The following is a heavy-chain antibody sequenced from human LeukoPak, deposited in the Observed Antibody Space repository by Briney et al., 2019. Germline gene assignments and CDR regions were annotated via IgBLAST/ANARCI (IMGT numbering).Heavy chain of an antibody. CDR2: IYSGGST. CDR1: GFTVSSNY. J-gene: IGHJ4*02. CDR3: AREPSVAGTPPDY. Sequence: GGSLRLSCAASGFTVSSNYMSWVRQAPGKGLEWVSVIYSGGSTYYADSVKGRFTISRDNSKNTLYLQMNSLRAEDTAVYYCAREPSVAGTPPDYWGQGTLVTVSS. D-gene: IGHD3-10*01. V-gene: IGHV3-66*01.